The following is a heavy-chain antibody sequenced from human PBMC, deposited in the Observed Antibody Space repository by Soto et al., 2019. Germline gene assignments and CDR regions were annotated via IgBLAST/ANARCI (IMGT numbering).Heavy chain of an antibody. CDR2: ISYDGTDK. CDR1: GFAFSTYG. J-gene: IGHJ5*02. D-gene: IGHD6-19*01. Sequence: QVHLVESGGGVVQPGRSLTISCVGSGFAFSTYGMHWVRLAPAKGLEWVALISYDGTDKYYADSVKGRFSISRDNSKQTLSLQMDSLRPEDTAVYYCAKDFGAWSDSWGQGTLVNVSS. V-gene: IGHV3-30*18. CDR3: AKDFGAWSDS.